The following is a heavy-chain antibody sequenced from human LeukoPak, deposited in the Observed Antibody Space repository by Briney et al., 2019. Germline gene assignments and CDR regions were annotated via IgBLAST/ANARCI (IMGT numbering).Heavy chain of an antibody. D-gene: IGHD3-10*01. J-gene: IGHJ4*02. Sequence: SVKFSCKASVGTFSSYAISWVRQAPGQGLGWMGGIIPIFGTANYAQKFEGRVTITADESTSTAYMELSSLRSEDTAVYYCARRGRYGSTSDDGGQATLVTLSS. CDR1: VGTFSSYA. CDR2: IIPIFGTA. CDR3: ARRGRYGSTSDD. V-gene: IGHV1-69*13.